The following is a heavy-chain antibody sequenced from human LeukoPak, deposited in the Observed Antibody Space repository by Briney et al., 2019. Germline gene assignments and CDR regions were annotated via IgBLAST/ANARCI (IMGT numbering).Heavy chain of an antibody. CDR2: IYYSGST. D-gene: IGHD6-19*01. CDR3: AGLTPRYSSAAKGWFDP. CDR1: GGSISSYY. Sequence: PSETLSLTCTVSGGSISSYYWSWIRQPPGKGLEWIGYIYYSGSTNYNPSLKSRVTISVDTSKNQFSLKLSSVTAADTAVYYCAGLTPRYSSAAKGWFDPWGQGTLVTVSS. J-gene: IGHJ5*02. V-gene: IGHV4-59*08.